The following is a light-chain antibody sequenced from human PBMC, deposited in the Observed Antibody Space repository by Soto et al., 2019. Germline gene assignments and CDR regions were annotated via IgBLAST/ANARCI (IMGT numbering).Light chain of an antibody. CDR2: GAS. J-gene: IGKJ2*01. Sequence: EIVLTQSPATLSLSPGDRATLSCRASQSVSSSHLAWYQQKPGQAPRLVIYGASSRATGIPDRFSGSGSGTDFTLTISRLEPEDFAVYYCQQYGGSPLYTFGQGTTLEIK. CDR1: QSVSSSH. CDR3: QQYGGSPLYT. V-gene: IGKV3-20*01.